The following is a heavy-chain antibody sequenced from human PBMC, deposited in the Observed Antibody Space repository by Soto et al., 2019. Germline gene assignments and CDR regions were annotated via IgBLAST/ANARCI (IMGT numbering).Heavy chain of an antibody. D-gene: IGHD6-6*01. J-gene: IGHJ4*02. CDR1: GYTFTSYY. Sequence: QVQLVQSGAEVKKPGASVKVSCKASGYTFTSYYMHWVRQAPGQGLEWMGIINPSGGSTSYAQKCQGRVTMTRDTSTSTVYMELSSLRSEDTAVYYCARRSIAARHYDYWGQGTLVTVSS. CDR2: INPSGGST. CDR3: ARRSIAARHYDY. V-gene: IGHV1-46*03.